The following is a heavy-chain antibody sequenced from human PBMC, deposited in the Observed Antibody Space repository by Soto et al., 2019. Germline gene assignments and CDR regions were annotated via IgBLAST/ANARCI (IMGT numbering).Heavy chain of an antibody. CDR2: ISFDENQK. J-gene: IGHJ4*02. CDR3: AKDRRDGEYNSVYDF. D-gene: IGHD4-17*01. Sequence: QVQLVESGGGVVQPGRSLRLSCAASGFTFSSYGMHWVRQAPGKELEWVAIISFDENQKYYADSVKARFTISRDNSRNTLYLQMNSLRAEDTALYYCAKDRRDGEYNSVYDFWGQGTLVTVSS. V-gene: IGHV3-30*18. CDR1: GFTFSSYG.